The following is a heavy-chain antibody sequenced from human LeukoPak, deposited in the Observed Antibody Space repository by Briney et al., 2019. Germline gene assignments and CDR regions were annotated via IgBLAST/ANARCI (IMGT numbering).Heavy chain of an antibody. CDR2: INPRAGTT. CDR3: ARDLSGGKLRYFDWLPPDY. J-gene: IGHJ4*02. Sequence: GASVKVSCKASGYTFTSYYMHWVRQAPGQGLEWMGIINPRAGTTSYAQKFQGRVTVTRDTSTSTVHMELSSLRSHDTAVYYCARDLSGGKLRYFDWLPPDYWGQGTLVTVSS. CDR1: GYTFTSYY. D-gene: IGHD3-9*01. V-gene: IGHV1-46*01.